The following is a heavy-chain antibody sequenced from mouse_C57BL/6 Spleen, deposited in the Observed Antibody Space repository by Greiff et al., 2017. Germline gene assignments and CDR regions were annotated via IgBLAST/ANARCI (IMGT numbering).Heavy chain of an antibody. CDR2: IDPSDSYT. CDR3: ARGNYSIAWFAY. D-gene: IGHD2-5*01. Sequence: QVQLQQPGAELVKPGASVKLSCKASGYTFTSYWMQWVNQRPGQGLEWIGEIDPSDSYTNYNQKFKGKATLTVDTSSSTAYMQLSSLTSEDSAVYYCARGNYSIAWFAYWGQGTLVTVSA. V-gene: IGHV1-50*01. CDR1: GYTFTSYW. J-gene: IGHJ3*01.